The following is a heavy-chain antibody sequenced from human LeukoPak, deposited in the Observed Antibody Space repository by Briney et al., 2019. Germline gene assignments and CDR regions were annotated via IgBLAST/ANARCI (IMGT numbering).Heavy chain of an antibody. V-gene: IGHV3-23*01. J-gene: IGHJ6*02. CDR2: ISDSGAKT. Sequence: GGSLRLSCAVSGFTFSSYVMTWVRQAPGKGLEWVSLISDSGAKTYYADSVKGRFTISRDNSKNTLSLQMNSLRAEDTAVYYCAKDVRVGGGGMDVWGQGTPVTVSS. CDR3: AKDVRVGGGGMDV. D-gene: IGHD1-26*01. CDR1: GFTFSSYV.